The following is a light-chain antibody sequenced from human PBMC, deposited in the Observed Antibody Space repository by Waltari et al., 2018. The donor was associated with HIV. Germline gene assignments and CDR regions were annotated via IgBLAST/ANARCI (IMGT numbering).Light chain of an antibody. J-gene: IGKJ4*01. V-gene: IGKV1-9*01. CDR3: QQLNSYPLT. Sequence: DIQLTQSASFLSASVGDRVTITCRASQGIGSYLAWYQQKPEKAPKLLIYAASTLQSGVPSRFSGRGSVTEFTLTISSLQPEDFATYYCQQLNSYPLTFGGGTKVEIK. CDR1: QGIGSY. CDR2: AAS.